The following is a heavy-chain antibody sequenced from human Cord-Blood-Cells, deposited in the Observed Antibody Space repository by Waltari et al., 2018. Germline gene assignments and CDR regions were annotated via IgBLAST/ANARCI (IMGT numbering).Heavy chain of an antibody. D-gene: IGHD5-18*01. CDR1: GGSFSGYY. CDR2: INHSGST. J-gene: IGHJ3*02. CDR3: AREQAMGDAFDI. Sequence: QVQLQQWGAGLLKPSETLSLTCAAYGGSFSGYYWSWIRQPPGKGLEWIGEINHSGSTNYNPSLKSRVTISVDTSKNQFSLKLSSVTAADTAVYYCAREQAMGDAFDIWGQGTMVTVSS. V-gene: IGHV4-34*01.